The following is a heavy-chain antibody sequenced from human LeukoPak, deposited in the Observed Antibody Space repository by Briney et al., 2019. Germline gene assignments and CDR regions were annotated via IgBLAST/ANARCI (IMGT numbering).Heavy chain of an antibody. CDR3: ARAADFRGYYFDY. Sequence: GGSLRLSCAASGFPFSSYAMTWVRQAPGKGLEWVSSLSGSGSNTYHADSVKGRFTISRDHSRNTLFLQVNSLRTEDTAVYYCARAADFRGYYFDYWGQGTLVTVSS. CDR2: LSGSGSNT. V-gene: IGHV3-23*01. D-gene: IGHD3-3*01. J-gene: IGHJ4*02. CDR1: GFPFSSYA.